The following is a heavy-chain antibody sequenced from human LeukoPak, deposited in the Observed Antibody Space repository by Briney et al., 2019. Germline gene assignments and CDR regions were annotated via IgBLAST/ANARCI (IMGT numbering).Heavy chain of an antibody. D-gene: IGHD6-19*01. Sequence: PGGSLRLSCAASGFTFSSYWMSWVRQAPGKGLEWVSYISCSGSARTYADSVKGRFTISRDNSRNSLYLEMNTLRAEDTAVYYCAREIVSAVAGNFDYWGQGTLVTVST. CDR1: GFTFSSYW. CDR2: ISCSGSAR. J-gene: IGHJ4*02. V-gene: IGHV3-48*01. CDR3: AREIVSAVAGNFDY.